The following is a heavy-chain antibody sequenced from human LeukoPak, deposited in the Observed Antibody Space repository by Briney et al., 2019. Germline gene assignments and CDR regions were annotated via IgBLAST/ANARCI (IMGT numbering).Heavy chain of an antibody. CDR3: AREGSGYPY. CDR2: INPNSGGT. CDR1: GYTFTVYY. Sequence: ASVTVSCKASGYTFTVYYMHWVRQAPGQGLEWMGWINPNSGGTNYAQKFQGRVTMTRDTSISTAYMEVSRLTSDDTAVFYCAREGSGYPYWGQGTLVTVSS. J-gene: IGHJ4*02. V-gene: IGHV1-2*02. D-gene: IGHD5-12*01.